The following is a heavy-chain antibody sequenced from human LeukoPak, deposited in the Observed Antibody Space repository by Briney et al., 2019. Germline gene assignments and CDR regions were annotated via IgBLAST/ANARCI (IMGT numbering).Heavy chain of an antibody. Sequence: GGSLRLSCEASGFTFGSHAMYWVRQAPGKGLEWVAGIFGSGGSPHYADPVKGRFTISRDNSRNTVYLQINSRRAEDTAVYYCGKTTVGYSSGQKPAWPVDYWGQGTLVTVSS. CDR1: GFTFGSHA. CDR3: GKTTVGYSSGQKPAWPVDY. CDR2: IFGSGGSP. D-gene: IGHD5-18*01. J-gene: IGHJ4*02. V-gene: IGHV3-23*01.